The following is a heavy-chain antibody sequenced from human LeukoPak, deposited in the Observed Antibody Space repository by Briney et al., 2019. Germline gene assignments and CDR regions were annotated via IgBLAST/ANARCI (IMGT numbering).Heavy chain of an antibody. CDR3: ARDLAAMVTFWETTFDY. CDR1: GFTFSGYA. CDR2: ISYDGSNK. D-gene: IGHD5-18*01. J-gene: IGHJ4*02. Sequence: GGSLRLSYAASGFTFSGYAMHWVRQAPGKGLEWVAVISYDGSNKYYADSVKGRFTISRDNSKNALYLQMNSLRAEDTAVYYCARDLAAMVTFWETTFDYWGQGALVTVSS. V-gene: IGHV3-30*04.